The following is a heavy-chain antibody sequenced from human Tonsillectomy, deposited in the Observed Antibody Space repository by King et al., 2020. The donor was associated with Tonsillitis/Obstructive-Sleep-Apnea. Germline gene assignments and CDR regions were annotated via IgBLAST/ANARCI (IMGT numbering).Heavy chain of an antibody. Sequence: QLVQFGAEVKKPGESLKISCKGSGYSFTTYCIGWVRQMPGKGLEWMGIIYPGDSDPTYSPSFQGQVTISADKSISTAYLQWSTLKASDTAMYYCARGYYYDSSGYYTDWYFDLWGRGTLVTVSS. CDR2: IYPGDSDP. J-gene: IGHJ2*01. CDR3: ARGYYYDSSGYYTDWYFDL. V-gene: IGHV5-51*03. D-gene: IGHD3-22*01. CDR1: GYSFTTYC.